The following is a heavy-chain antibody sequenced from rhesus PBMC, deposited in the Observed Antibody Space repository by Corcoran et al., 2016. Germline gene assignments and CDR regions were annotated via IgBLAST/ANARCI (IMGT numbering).Heavy chain of an antibody. CDR1: GGSISGYYY. V-gene: IGHV4-73*01. CDR3: ARVWYYWYFDL. J-gene: IGHJ2*01. CDR2: IYGNSAST. Sequence: QVQLQQWGEGLVKPSETLSLTCAVYGGSISGYYYWSWIRQPPGKGLEWLGDIYGNSASTNYNPSLKNLVNMSKDTYKNQFSLTLSSVTAADTAVYYCARVWYYWYFDLWGPGTPITISS. D-gene: IGHD2-21*01.